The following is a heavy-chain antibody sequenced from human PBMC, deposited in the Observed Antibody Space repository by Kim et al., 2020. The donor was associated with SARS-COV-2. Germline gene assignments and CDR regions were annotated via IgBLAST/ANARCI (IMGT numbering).Heavy chain of an antibody. CDR2: IYYSGST. J-gene: IGHJ4*02. CDR3: ARDSRIVVVPAASLA. CDR1: GGSISSSSYY. D-gene: IGHD2-2*01. V-gene: IGHV4-39*02. Sequence: SETLSLTCTVSGGSISSSSYYWGWIRQPPGKGLEWIGSIYYSGSTYYNPSLKSRVTISVDTSKNQFSLKLSTVAAADTAVYYCARDSRIVVVPAASLAWGERALVTVCS.